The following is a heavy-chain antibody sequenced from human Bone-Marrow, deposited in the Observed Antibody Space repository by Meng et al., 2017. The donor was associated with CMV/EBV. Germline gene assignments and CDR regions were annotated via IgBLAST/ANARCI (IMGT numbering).Heavy chain of an antibody. D-gene: IGHD2-2*01. V-gene: IGHV1-8*03. CDR2: MNPNSGNT. CDR1: GYTFTSYD. CDR3: ARDPVVVPAAQVGMDV. Sequence: ASVKVSCKASGYTFTSYDINWVRQATGQGLEWMGWMNPNSGNTGYAQKFQGRVTITRNTSISTAYMELSSLRSEDTAVYYCARDPVVVPAAQVGMDVWGQGTTVTVSS. J-gene: IGHJ6*02.